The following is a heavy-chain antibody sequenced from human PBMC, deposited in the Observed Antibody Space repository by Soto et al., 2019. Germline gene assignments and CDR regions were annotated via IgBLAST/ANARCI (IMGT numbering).Heavy chain of an antibody. V-gene: IGHV3-23*01. Sequence: GGSLRLSCAASGFTFSSYAMSWVRQAPGKGLEWVSAISGSGGSTYYADSVKGRFTISRDNSKNTLYLQMNSLRAEDTAVYYCAKKTYWFSGTTPYFDYWGQGTLVTVSS. D-gene: IGHD1-1*01. CDR1: GFTFSSYA. J-gene: IGHJ4*02. CDR3: AKKTYWFSGTTPYFDY. CDR2: ISGSGGST.